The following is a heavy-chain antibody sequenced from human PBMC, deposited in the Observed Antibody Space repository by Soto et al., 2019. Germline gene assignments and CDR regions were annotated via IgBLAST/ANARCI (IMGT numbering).Heavy chain of an antibody. CDR3: ARGYYDYVWGSYRPHWFDT. J-gene: IGHJ5*02. CDR1: GGSFSGYY. V-gene: IGHV4-34*01. Sequence: SETLSLTCAVYGGSFSGYYWSWIRQPPGKGLEWIGEINHSGSTNYNPSLKSRVTISVDTSKNQFSLKLSSVTAADTAVYYCARGYYDYVWGSYRPHWFDTWGKGTLVTVSS. D-gene: IGHD3-16*02. CDR2: INHSGST.